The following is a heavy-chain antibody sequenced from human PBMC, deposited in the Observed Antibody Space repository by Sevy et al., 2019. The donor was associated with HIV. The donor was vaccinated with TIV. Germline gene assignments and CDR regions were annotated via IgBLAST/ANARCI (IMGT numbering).Heavy chain of an antibody. D-gene: IGHD3-9*01. CDR2: INHSGST. CDR3: ARGDLLTGYVWGSYFDY. V-gene: IGHV4-34*01. J-gene: IGHJ4*02. Sequence: SETLSLTCAVYGGSFSGYYWSWIRQPPGKGLEWIGEINHSGSTNYNPSLKSRVTISVDTSKNQFSLKLSSVTAADTAVYYCARGDLLTGYVWGSYFDYWGQGTLVTVSS. CDR1: GGSFSGYY.